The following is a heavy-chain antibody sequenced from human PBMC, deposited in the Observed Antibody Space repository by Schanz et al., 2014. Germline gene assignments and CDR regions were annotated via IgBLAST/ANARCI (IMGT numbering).Heavy chain of an antibody. CDR2: IYYSGST. D-gene: IGHD4-17*01. J-gene: IGHJ3*02. CDR3: ARDRGHGDLPGDI. V-gene: IGHV4-39*07. CDR1: GFTFSSYA. Sequence: VQLLESGGGLVQPGGSLRLSCAASGFTFSSYAMSWVRQAPGKGLEWIESIYYSGSTYYNPSFKSRVTISVDTSKNQFSLNLSSATAADTAVYYCARDRGHGDLPGDIWGQGTMVTVSS.